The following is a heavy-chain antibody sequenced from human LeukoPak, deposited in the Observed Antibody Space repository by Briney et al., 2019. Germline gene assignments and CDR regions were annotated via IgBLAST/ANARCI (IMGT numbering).Heavy chain of an antibody. Sequence: ASVKVSCKASGYTFTGYYMHWVRQAPGQGLEWMGWINPNSGGTNYAQKFQGRVTMTRDTSISTAYMELSRLRSDDTAVYYCARGVSSSSKYFQHWGQGTLVTVSS. J-gene: IGHJ1*01. V-gene: IGHV1-2*02. CDR2: INPNSGGT. D-gene: IGHD6-6*01. CDR3: ARGVSSSSKYFQH. CDR1: GYTFTGYY.